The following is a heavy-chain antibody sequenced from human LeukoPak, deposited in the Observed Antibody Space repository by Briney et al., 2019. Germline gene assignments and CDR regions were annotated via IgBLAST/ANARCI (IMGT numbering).Heavy chain of an antibody. D-gene: IGHD6-13*01. Sequence: PSETLSLTCTVSGGSISGSSYYWGWIRQPPGKGLEWIGNVYYSGTTYYSPSLKSRVTISVDTSKNQFSLKLNSVTAADTSVYYCARHPSGAAGGFDYWGQGTLVTVSS. CDR1: GGSISGSSYY. J-gene: IGHJ4*02. V-gene: IGHV4-39*01. CDR3: ARHPSGAAGGFDY. CDR2: VYYSGTT.